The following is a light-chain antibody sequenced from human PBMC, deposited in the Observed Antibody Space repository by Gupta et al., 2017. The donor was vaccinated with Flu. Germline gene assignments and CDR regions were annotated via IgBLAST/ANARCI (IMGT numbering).Light chain of an antibody. J-gene: IGKJ3*01. CDR3: QQRNEWPPVT. Sequence: EILLTQSPATLSLSPGERATLSCRASPSVANFLAWYQQKPGQPPRLLIYGAFNRDTGIPARFSGSESGTDFTLTISSLEHDDFGVYYCQQRNEWPPVTFGPGTKVDVK. V-gene: IGKV3-11*01. CDR2: GAF. CDR1: PSVANF.